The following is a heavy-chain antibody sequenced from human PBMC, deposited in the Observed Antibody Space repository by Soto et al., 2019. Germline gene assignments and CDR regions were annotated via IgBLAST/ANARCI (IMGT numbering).Heavy chain of an antibody. Sequence: ASVKVSCKASGYTFINYGISWLRQAPGQGLEWVGWISVYNDNTNYAQDFQGRVTLTTDTATSTAYMEVRSLRSDDTAVYFCARDWGSDSSGLYFDYWGQGTLVTVSS. J-gene: IGHJ4*02. CDR3: ARDWGSDSSGLYFDY. CDR2: ISVYNDNT. D-gene: IGHD3-22*01. V-gene: IGHV1-18*01. CDR1: GYTFINYG.